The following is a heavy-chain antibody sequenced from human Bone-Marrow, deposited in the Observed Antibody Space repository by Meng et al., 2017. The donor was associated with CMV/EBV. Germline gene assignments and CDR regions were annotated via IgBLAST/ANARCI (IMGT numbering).Heavy chain of an antibody. CDR1: GFTVSSNY. D-gene: IGHD2-21*01. CDR2: IYSGGST. V-gene: IGHV3-66*02. Sequence: GGSLRLSCAASGFTVSSNYMSWVRQAPGKGLEWVSVIYSGGSTYYADSVKGRFTISRDNSKNTLYLQMNSLRAEDTAVYYCARVQQAYCGGDCYFSHYGMDVWGQGTTVTVSS. CDR3: ARVQQAYCGGDCYFSHYGMDV. J-gene: IGHJ6*02.